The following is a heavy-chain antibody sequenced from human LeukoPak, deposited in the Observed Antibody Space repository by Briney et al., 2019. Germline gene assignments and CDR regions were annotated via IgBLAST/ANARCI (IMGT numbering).Heavy chain of an antibody. CDR2: INPSGGTT. CDR1: GYTFTHCY. J-gene: IGHJ4*02. Sequence: GASVKVSCKASGYTFTHCYMHWVRQAPGQGLEWMGIINPSGGTTQYAQTFQGRVTLTRDTSTNTVYMDLSSLRSEDTAIYFCARGVVSTSGYFDLWGQGTLVTVSS. V-gene: IGHV1-46*01. D-gene: IGHD3-3*01. CDR3: ARGVVSTSGYFDL.